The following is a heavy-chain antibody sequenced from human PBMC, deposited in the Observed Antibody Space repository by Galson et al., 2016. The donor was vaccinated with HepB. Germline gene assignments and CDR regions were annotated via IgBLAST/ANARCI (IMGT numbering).Heavy chain of an antibody. CDR2: ITSDGTI. Sequence: SLRLSCAASGFTFTDYSMSWVRQAPGQGLEWLSFITSDGTIYYADSVKGRFTISRDNAKNTLYLQMTSLRAEDTALYYCASAVRGYSVDIWGQGTMVTVSS. D-gene: IGHD5-18*01. CDR3: ASAVRGYSVDI. J-gene: IGHJ3*02. CDR1: GFTFTDYS. V-gene: IGHV3-69-1*01.